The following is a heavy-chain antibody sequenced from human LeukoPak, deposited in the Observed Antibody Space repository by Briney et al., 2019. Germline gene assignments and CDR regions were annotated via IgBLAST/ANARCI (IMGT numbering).Heavy chain of an antibody. CDR2: IIPIFGTA. Sequence: ASVKVSCKASGGTFSSYAISWVRQAPGQGLEWMGGIIPIFGTANYAQKFQGRVTITADESTSTAYMELSSLRSEDTAVYYCARCPFFGVVIGLLRGFEYWGQGTLVTVSS. J-gene: IGHJ4*02. V-gene: IGHV1-69*13. D-gene: IGHD3-3*01. CDR3: ARCPFFGVVIGLLRGFEY. CDR1: GGTFSSYA.